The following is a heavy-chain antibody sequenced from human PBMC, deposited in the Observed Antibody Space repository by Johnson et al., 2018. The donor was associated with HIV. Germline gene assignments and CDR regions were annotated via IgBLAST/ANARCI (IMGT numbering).Heavy chain of an antibody. D-gene: IGHD3-16*01. Sequence: QEQLVESGGGVVQPGGSLRLSCAASGFTFNSYGMHWVRQAPGKGLEWVTFIRYDGSDKYYADSVKGRFTIFRDNSENTLFLQMNRLRAEDTAVYYCEKVRTNWGYDAFDIWGQGTMVTVSS. CDR2: IRYDGSDK. CDR1: GFTFNSYG. CDR3: EKVRTNWGYDAFDI. J-gene: IGHJ3*02. V-gene: IGHV3-30*02.